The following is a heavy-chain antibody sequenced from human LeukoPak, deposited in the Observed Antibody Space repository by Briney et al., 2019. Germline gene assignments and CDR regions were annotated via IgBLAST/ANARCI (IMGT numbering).Heavy chain of an antibody. CDR3: ARDWDIAAAGTLDY. D-gene: IGHD6-13*01. Sequence: GGSLRLSCAASGFTFSSYWMHWVRHAPGKGVVWVSRINSDGSSTIYADSVKGRFTISRDNDKNTLYLQMNSLRAEDTAVYYCARDWDIAAAGTLDYWGQGTLVTVSS. V-gene: IGHV3-74*01. J-gene: IGHJ4*02. CDR2: INSDGSST. CDR1: GFTFSSYW.